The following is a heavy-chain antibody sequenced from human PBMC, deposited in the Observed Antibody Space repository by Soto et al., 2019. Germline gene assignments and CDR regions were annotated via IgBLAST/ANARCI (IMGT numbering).Heavy chain of an antibody. V-gene: IGHV5-51*01. CDR2: IYPGDSDT. D-gene: IGHD3-10*01. CDR1: GYSFTSYW. J-gene: IGHJ6*02. Sequence: GESLKISCKGSGYSFTSYWIGWVRQMPWKGLEWMGIIYPGDSDTRYSPSFQGQVTISADKSISTAYLQWSSLTASDTGMYYCARPSTYYGSGSDYYGMDVWGQGTTVTVSS. CDR3: ARPSTYYGSGSDYYGMDV.